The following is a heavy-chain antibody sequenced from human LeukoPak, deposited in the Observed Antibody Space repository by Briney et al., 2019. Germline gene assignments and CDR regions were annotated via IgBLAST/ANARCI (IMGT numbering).Heavy chain of an antibody. CDR3: TTGGWDYVWGGYRVPNNFDY. V-gene: IGHV3-15*01. Sequence: GGSLRLSCAASGFTFSNAWMSWVRQAPGKGLEWVGRIKSKTDGGTTDYAAPVKGRFTISRDDSKNTLYLQMNSLKTEDTAVYYCTTGGWDYVWGGYRVPNNFDYWGQGTLVTVSS. CDR2: IKSKTDGGTT. J-gene: IGHJ4*02. D-gene: IGHD3-16*02. CDR1: GFTFSNAW.